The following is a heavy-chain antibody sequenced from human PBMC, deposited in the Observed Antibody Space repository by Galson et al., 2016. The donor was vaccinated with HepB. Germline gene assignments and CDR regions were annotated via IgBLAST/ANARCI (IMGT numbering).Heavy chain of an antibody. J-gene: IGHJ3*02. Sequence: SLRLSCAASGFTFSSYSMNWVRQAPGKGLEWVSPISSSSSSIYYADSVKGRFTITRDNARNSLYLQMNSLRAEDTAVYYCARALRYFDWSLTRKANAFDIWGQGTMVTVSS. V-gene: IGHV3-21*01. D-gene: IGHD3-9*01. CDR1: GFTFSSYS. CDR3: ARALRYFDWSLTRKANAFDI. CDR2: ISSSSSSI.